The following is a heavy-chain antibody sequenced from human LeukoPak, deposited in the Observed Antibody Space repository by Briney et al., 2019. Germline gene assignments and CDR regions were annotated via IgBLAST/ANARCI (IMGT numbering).Heavy chain of an antibody. CDR2: INSDGSTT. J-gene: IGHJ4*02. CDR1: GFTFRTYW. Sequence: PGGSLRLSCAASGFTFRTYWMHWVRQAPGKGLVWVSRINSDGSTTNYADSVKGRFTISRDNAKNTLYLQMDSLRAEDTAVYYCANIAMTGDFDYWGQGTLVTVSS. CDR3: ANIAMTGDFDY. V-gene: IGHV3-74*01. D-gene: IGHD3-9*01.